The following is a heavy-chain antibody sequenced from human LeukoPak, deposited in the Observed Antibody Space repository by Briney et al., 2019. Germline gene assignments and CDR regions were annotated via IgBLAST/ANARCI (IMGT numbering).Heavy chain of an antibody. J-gene: IGHJ4*02. V-gene: IGHV3-21*01. CDR1: GFTFGSYS. CDR3: ARDRGSSWYWRAYYFDY. CDR2: ISTNIIDI. D-gene: IGHD6-13*01. Sequence: GGSLRLSCAAPGFTFGSYSMNWVRQAPGKGREWFSSISTNIIDIYYADSVKGRFTISRDNAKNSLYLQMNSLRAEDTAVYYCARDRGSSWYWRAYYFDYWGQGTLVTVSS.